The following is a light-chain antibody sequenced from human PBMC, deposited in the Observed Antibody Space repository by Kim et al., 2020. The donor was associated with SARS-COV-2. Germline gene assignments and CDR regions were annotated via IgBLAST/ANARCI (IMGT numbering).Light chain of an antibody. Sequence: AIQLTQSPSSLSASVGDRVTITCRASQGINSALAWYQQKPGKAPKLLIYDASSLESGVPSRFSGSGSGTDFTLTISSLQPEDFATYYCQQFNSYPTFGGGTKVDIK. V-gene: IGKV1-13*02. CDR3: QQFNSYPT. J-gene: IGKJ4*01. CDR1: QGINSA. CDR2: DAS.